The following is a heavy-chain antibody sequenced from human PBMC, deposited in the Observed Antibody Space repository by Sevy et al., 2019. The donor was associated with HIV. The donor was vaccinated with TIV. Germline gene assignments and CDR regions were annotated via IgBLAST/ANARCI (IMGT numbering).Heavy chain of an antibody. CDR1: GFTFSSYS. D-gene: IGHD6-19*01. Sequence: GGSLRLSCAASGFTFSSYSMNWVRQAPGKGLEWVSYISGLNNYIYYADSVRGRFTISRDNAKNSLYLQMNSLRAEDTAVYYCARGASSGWDYVDYWGQGTLVTVSS. CDR3: ARGASSGWDYVDY. CDR2: ISGLNNYI. J-gene: IGHJ4*02. V-gene: IGHV3-21*01.